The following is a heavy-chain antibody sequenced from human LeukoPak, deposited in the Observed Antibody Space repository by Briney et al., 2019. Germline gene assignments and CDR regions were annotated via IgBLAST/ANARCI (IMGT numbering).Heavy chain of an antibody. CDR2: IYYTGST. V-gene: IGHV4-59*01. CDR1: GGSISSYF. CDR3: ARLYGLGAFDI. Sequence: SETLSLTCTVSGGSISSYFWSWIRQPPGKGLEWIGYIYYTGSTNYNPSLKSRVTISVDTSKNQFSLKLSSVTAADTAVYYCARLYGLGAFDIWGQGTMVTVSS. D-gene: IGHD3-16*01. J-gene: IGHJ3*02.